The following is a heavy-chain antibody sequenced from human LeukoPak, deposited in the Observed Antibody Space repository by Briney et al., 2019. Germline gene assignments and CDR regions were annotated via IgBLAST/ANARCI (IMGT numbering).Heavy chain of an antibody. V-gene: IGHV3-7*01. CDR2: IKQNGSEK. D-gene: IGHD3-9*01. CDR3: ARERYYDIWTMDTFDI. J-gene: IGHJ3*02. Sequence: PGGSLRLSCAASGFTFSNYWMSWVRQAPGKGLEWVANIKQNGSEKYYVDSVKGRFTISRDNAKNSLYLQMNSLRAEDTAVYYCARERYYDIWTMDTFDIWGQGTMVTVSS. CDR1: GFTFSNYW.